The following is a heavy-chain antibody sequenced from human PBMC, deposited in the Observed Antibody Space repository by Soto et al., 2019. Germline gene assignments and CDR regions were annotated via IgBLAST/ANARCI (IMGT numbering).Heavy chain of an antibody. CDR2: IYYSGST. CDR1: GGSISRYY. Sequence: QVQLQESGPGLVKPSENLSLTCTVSGGSISRYYWSWIRQPPGKGLEWIGYIYYSGSTNYNPSLKSRVTISVDTSKNQFSLKLSSVTAEDTAVYYCARLWFGELSDSYYYYYMDVWGKGTPVTVSS. V-gene: IGHV4-59*01. CDR3: ARLWFGELSDSYYYYYMDV. J-gene: IGHJ6*03. D-gene: IGHD3-10*01.